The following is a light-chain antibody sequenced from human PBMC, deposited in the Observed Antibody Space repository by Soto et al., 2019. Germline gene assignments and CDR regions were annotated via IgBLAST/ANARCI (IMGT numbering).Light chain of an antibody. CDR2: GNS. J-gene: IGLJ2*01. CDR3: QSYDSSPHVV. CDR1: SSNIGAGYD. Sequence: QSVLTQPPSVSGAPGQRVTISCTGSSSNIGAGYDVHWYQQLPGTAPKLLIYGNSNRPSGVPDRFSGSKSGTSPSLAITVLQAEDEADYYCQSYDSSPHVVFGGGTKLTV. V-gene: IGLV1-40*01.